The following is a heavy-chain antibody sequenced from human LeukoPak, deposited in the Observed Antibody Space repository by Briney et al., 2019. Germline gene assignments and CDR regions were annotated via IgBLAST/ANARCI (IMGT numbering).Heavy chain of an antibody. D-gene: IGHD1-26*01. CDR2: TSYDGSNK. Sequence: QTGGSLRLSCAASGSTFSSYAMHWVRQAPGKGREWVAVTSYDGSNKYYADSVKGRFTISRDNAKNSLYLQMNSLRAEDTAVYYCARDRGRTRYYVDVWGKGTTVTVSS. J-gene: IGHJ6*03. CDR3: ARDRGRTRYYVDV. CDR1: GSTFSSYA. V-gene: IGHV3-30-3*01.